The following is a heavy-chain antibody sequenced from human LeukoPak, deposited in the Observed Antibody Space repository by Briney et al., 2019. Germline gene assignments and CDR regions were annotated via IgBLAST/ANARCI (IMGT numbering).Heavy chain of an antibody. Sequence: GGSLRLTCAASGFIFSDYEMNWVRQAPGKGLEWISFISFSGRSMYYADSVKGRFTISRDNAKQLLHLQMNSLRAEDTAVYYCARDPGWLTYYFDYWGQGTLVTVSS. CDR3: ARDPGWLTYYFDY. J-gene: IGHJ4*02. V-gene: IGHV3-48*03. CDR1: GFIFSDYE. CDR2: ISFSGRSM. D-gene: IGHD5-12*01.